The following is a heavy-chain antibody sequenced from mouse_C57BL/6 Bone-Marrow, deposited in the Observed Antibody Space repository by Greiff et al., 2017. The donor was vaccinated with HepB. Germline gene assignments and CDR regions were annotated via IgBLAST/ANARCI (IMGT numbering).Heavy chain of an antibody. J-gene: IGHJ4*01. Sequence: VQLQQSGPELVKPGASVKISCKASGYSFTDYNLNWVKQSNGKSLEWIGVINPNYGTTSYNQKFKGKATLTVDQSSSTAYMQLNSLTSEDSAVYYCARSFYYGSFYAMDYWGQGTSVTVSS. V-gene: IGHV1-39*01. CDR1: GYSFTDYN. D-gene: IGHD1-1*01. CDR3: ARSFYYGSFYAMDY. CDR2: INPNYGTT.